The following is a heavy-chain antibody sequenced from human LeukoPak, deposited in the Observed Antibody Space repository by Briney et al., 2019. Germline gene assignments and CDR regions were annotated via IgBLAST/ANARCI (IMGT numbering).Heavy chain of an antibody. V-gene: IGHV3-23*01. Sequence: GGSLRLSCAASGFTFDTYAMSWVRQAPGKGLEWVSTIGNTETYYADSVKGRFTISRDKARNSLYLQMNSLRVEDTAVYYCARDHRYAFDNWGHGTLVTVSS. CDR3: ARDHRYAFDN. CDR1: GFTFDTYA. CDR2: IGNTET. D-gene: IGHD5-12*01. J-gene: IGHJ4*01.